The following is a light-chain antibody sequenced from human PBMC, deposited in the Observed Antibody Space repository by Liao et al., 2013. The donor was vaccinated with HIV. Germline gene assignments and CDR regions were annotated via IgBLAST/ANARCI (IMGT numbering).Light chain of an antibody. CDR2: YDT. V-gene: IGLV3-21*01. J-gene: IGLJ2*01. CDR3: QAWDSSTVV. CDR1: NIGSKS. Sequence: SYVVTQPPSVSVAPGKTARITCGGNNIGSKSVHWYQQKPGQAPVLVVYYDTGRPSGIPERFSGSNSGNTATLTISGTQAMDEADYYCQAWDSSTVVFGGGTKLTVL.